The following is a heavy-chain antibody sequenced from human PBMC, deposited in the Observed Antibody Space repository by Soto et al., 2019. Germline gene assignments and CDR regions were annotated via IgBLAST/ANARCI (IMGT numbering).Heavy chain of an antibody. V-gene: IGHV3-74*01. CDR1: GFTFSSYW. CDR3: AVAVAGPTAIGY. J-gene: IGHJ4*02. CDR2: INSDGSST. Sequence: EVQLVESGGGLVQPGGSLRLSCAASGFTFSSYWMHWVRQAPGKGLVWVSRINSDGSSTSYADSVKGRFTISRDNTKNTLYLQMNSLRAEDTAVYYCAVAVAGPTAIGYWGQGTLVTVSS. D-gene: IGHD6-19*01.